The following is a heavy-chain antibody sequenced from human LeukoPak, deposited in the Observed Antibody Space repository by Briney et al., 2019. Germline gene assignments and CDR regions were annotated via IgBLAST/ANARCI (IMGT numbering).Heavy chain of an antibody. D-gene: IGHD3-3*01. V-gene: IGHV3-23*01. J-gene: IGHJ4*02. CDR2: ISGSGGST. CDR3: AKAELGVDTFFDY. CDR1: GFTFSSYA. Sequence: PGGCLRLSCAASGFTFSSYAMSWVRQAPGKGLEWVSAISGSGGSTFYADSVKGRFTISRDNSKNTLYLQMNSLRAEDTAFYYCAKAELGVDTFFDYWGQGTLVTVSS.